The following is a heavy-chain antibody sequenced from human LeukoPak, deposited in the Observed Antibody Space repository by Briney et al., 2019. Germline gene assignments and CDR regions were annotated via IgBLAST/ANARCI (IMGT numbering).Heavy chain of an antibody. CDR2: IWYDGSNK. J-gene: IGHJ4*02. D-gene: IGHD6-19*01. V-gene: IGHV3-33*06. Sequence: SGGSLRLSCAASGFTFSSYGVHWVRQAPGKGLEWVAVIWYDGSNKYYADSVKGRFTISRDNSKNTLYLQMNSLRAEDTAVYYCAKGIVGIAVAGTDYWGQGTLVTVSS. CDR1: GFTFSSYG. CDR3: AKGIVGIAVAGTDY.